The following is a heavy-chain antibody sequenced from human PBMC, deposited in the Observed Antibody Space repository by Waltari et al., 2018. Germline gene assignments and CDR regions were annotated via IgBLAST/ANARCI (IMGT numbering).Heavy chain of an antibody. J-gene: IGHJ6*02. CDR2: ISSSRYI. Sequence: EVQLVESGGGLVKPGGSLRLSCAASGFTFSSYSMNWVRQAPGKGLEWVSSISSSRYIYYADSVKGRFTISRDNAKNSLYLQMNSLRAEDTAVYYCARGPESTAYYYYYGMDVWGQGTTVTVSS. CDR1: GFTFSSYS. V-gene: IGHV3-21*01. CDR3: ARGPESTAYYYYYGMDV.